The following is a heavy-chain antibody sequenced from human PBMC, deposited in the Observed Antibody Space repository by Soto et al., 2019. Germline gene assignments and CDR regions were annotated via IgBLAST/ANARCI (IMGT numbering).Heavy chain of an antibody. CDR3: ARATVVTPNDAFDI. CDR1: GYSFTNYW. D-gene: IGHD4-17*01. V-gene: IGHV5-10-1*01. CDR2: IDPSDSYT. Sequence: LGESLKISCKGSGYSFTNYWISWVRQMPGKGLEWMGRIDPSDSYTNYSPSFQGHVTISADKSISTAYLQWSSLKASDTAMYYCARATVVTPNDAFDIWGQGTMVTVSS. J-gene: IGHJ3*02.